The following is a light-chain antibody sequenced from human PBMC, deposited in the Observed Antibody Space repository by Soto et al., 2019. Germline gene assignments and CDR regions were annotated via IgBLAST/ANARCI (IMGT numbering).Light chain of an antibody. V-gene: IGKV1-6*02. CDR1: QGIRND. J-gene: IGKJ1*01. CDR3: LQDYSYPRT. CDR2: AAS. Sequence: AIQLPQSPSSLSASVGDRVTITCRASQGIRNDLGWYQVKPGTAPKLLIYAASTLQSEVPSRFSGSGSGTEFTLTISSLQPGDFATYYCLQDYSYPRTFGQGTRV.